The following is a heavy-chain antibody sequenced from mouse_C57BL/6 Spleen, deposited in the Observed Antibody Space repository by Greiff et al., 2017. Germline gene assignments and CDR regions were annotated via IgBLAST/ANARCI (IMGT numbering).Heavy chain of an antibody. CDR3: ARSGYCGSSYFDY. D-gene: IGHD1-1*01. CDR2: INPSSGYT. V-gene: IGHV1-7*01. Sequence: VQLQQSGAELAKPGASVKLSCKASGYTFTSYWMHWVKQRPGQGLEWIGYINPSSGYTKYNQKFKDKATLTADKSSSTAYMHLSSLTYEASAVYYCARSGYCGSSYFDYWGQGTTLTVSS. CDR1: GYTFTSYW. J-gene: IGHJ2*01.